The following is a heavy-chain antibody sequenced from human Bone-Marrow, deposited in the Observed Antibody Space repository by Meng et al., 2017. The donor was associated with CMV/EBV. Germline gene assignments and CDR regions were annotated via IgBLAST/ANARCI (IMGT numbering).Heavy chain of an antibody. CDR2: INHSGST. V-gene: IGHV4-34*01. Sequence: GSLRLSCAVYGGSFSGYYWSWIRQPPGKGLEWIGEINHSGSTNYNPSLKSRVTISVDTSKNQFSLKLSSVTAVDTAVYYCARSGYSSGWTKFPFDYWGQGQRVTGSS. J-gene: IGHJ4*02. D-gene: IGHD6-19*01. CDR3: ARSGYSSGWTKFPFDY. CDR1: GGSFSGYY.